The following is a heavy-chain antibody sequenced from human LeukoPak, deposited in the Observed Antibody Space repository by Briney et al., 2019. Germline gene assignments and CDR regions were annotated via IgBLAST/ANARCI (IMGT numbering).Heavy chain of an antibody. CDR2: INAGNGNT. Sequence: ASVKVSCKASGYTFTSYAMHWVRQAPGQRLEWMGWINAGNGNTKYSQKLQGRVTMTTDTSTSTAYMELRSLRSDDTAVYYCARAPSNGEFDYWGQGTLVTVSS. D-gene: IGHD1-1*01. J-gene: IGHJ4*02. CDR3: ARAPSNGEFDY. V-gene: IGHV1-3*01. CDR1: GYTFTSYA.